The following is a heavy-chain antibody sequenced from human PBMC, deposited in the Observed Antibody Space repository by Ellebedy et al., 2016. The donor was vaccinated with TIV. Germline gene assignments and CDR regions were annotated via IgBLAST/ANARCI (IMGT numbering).Heavy chain of an antibody. D-gene: IGHD5-12*01. CDR1: GDSISSGGH. CDR3: AKHSGYSQGF. J-gene: IGHJ4*02. CDR2: IHDSGRT. Sequence: SETLSLXXAMSGDSISSGGHWSWVRPPPGKGLEWIGQIHDSGRTLYGPSHKSRVIISVDDFKNQVSLRLTSVTAADTAMYYCAKHSGYSQGFWGQGSLVTVSS. V-gene: IGHV4-4*02.